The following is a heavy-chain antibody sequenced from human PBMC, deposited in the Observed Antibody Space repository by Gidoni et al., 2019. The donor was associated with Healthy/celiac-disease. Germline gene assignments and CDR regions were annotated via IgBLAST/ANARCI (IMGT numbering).Heavy chain of an antibody. CDR3: ARRCSSTSCSGAYYFDY. CDR2: INTGNGNT. V-gene: IGHV1-3*04. Sequence: QVQLVQSGAEVKKPGASVKVSCKASGYTFTSYAMHWVRQAPGHRLEWMGWINTGNGNTKYSQKCQGRVTFTRDTTASTAYMELSSLRSEDTAVYFCARRCSSTSCSGAYYFDYWGQGTLVTVSS. D-gene: IGHD2-2*01. J-gene: IGHJ4*02. CDR1: GYTFTSYA.